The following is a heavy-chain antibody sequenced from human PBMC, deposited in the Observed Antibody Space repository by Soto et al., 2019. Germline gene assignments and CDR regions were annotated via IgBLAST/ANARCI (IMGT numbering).Heavy chain of an antibody. V-gene: IGHV3-21*01. CDR2: ISSSSSYI. CDR1: GFTFSSYS. CDR3: ARDGSDFWSGYYTVLFDY. Sequence: GGSLRLSCAASGFTFSSYSMNWVRQAPGKGLEWVSSISSSSSYIYYADSVKGRFTISRDNAKNSLYLQMNSLRAEDTAVYYCARDGSDFWSGYYTVLFDYWAQGSLVIVSS. D-gene: IGHD3-3*01. J-gene: IGHJ4*02.